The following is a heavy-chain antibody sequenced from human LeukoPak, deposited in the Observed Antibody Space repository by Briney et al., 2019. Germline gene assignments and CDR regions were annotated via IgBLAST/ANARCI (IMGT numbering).Heavy chain of an antibody. D-gene: IGHD6-13*01. CDR2: ISSSNSYI. Sequence: GGSLRLSCAASGFTFSSYSMNWVRQAPGKGLEWVSSISSSNSYISYADSVKGRFTISRDNAKNSLYLQMNSLRAEDTAVYYCARDMGMYYRDYWGQGTLVTVSA. CDR3: ARDMGMYYRDY. V-gene: IGHV3-21*01. CDR1: GFTFSSYS. J-gene: IGHJ4*02.